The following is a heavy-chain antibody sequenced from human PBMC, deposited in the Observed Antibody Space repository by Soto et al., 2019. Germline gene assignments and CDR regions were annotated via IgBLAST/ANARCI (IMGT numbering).Heavy chain of an antibody. Sequence: EVQLVESGGGLVQPGGSLRLSCAPSGLNVSNNYMSWVRQAPGKGLEWVSVIYSGGTTHYAGSVKGRFTISRDIFKNMLYLQRKNLRAEDTAVYYCARDFRLMVGGAGFDYWGQGISVTVSS. D-gene: IGHD3-10*01. CDR3: ARDFRLMVGGAGFDY. V-gene: IGHV3-66*01. CDR2: IYSGGTT. CDR1: GLNVSNNY. J-gene: IGHJ4*02.